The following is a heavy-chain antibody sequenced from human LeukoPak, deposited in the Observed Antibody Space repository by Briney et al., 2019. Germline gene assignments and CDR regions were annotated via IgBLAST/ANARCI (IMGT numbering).Heavy chain of an antibody. Sequence: GGSLRLSCAASGFTFSSYGMHWVRQAPGKGLEWVAFIRYDGSNKYYADSVKGRFTISRDNSKNTLYLQMNSLRAEDTAVYYCARGINYYDSSAPHTGFDYWGQGTLVTVSS. D-gene: IGHD3-22*01. J-gene: IGHJ4*02. CDR3: ARGINYYDSSAPHTGFDY. V-gene: IGHV3-30*02. CDR2: IRYDGSNK. CDR1: GFTFSSYG.